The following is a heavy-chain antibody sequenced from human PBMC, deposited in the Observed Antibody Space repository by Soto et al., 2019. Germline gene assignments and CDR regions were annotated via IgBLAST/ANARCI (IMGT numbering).Heavy chain of an antibody. CDR2: IYYSGST. Sequence: QLQLQESGPGLVKPSETLSLTCTVSGGSISSSSYYWGWIRQPPGKGLEWIGSIYYSGSTYYNPSLKSRVTISVDTSKNQLSLKLSSVTAADTAVYYCARFGAAAPFDYWGQGTLVTVSS. CDR1: GGSISSSSYY. J-gene: IGHJ4*02. D-gene: IGHD6-13*01. CDR3: ARFGAAAPFDY. V-gene: IGHV4-39*01.